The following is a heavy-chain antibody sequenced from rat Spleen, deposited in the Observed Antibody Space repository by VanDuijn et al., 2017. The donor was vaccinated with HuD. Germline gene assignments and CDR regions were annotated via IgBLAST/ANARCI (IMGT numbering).Heavy chain of an antibody. V-gene: IGHV5-25*01. J-gene: IGHJ2*01. Sequence: EVQLVESGGGLVQPGRSLKLSCAASGFTFSDYYMAWVRQAPKKGLEWVASISTGGGNTYYRDSVKGRFTISRDNAKSTLYLQMDSLRSEDTATYYCARQGIYNNYFDYWGQGVMVTVSS. D-gene: IGHD1-10*01. CDR2: ISTGGGNT. CDR3: ARQGIYNNYFDY. CDR1: GFTFSDYY.